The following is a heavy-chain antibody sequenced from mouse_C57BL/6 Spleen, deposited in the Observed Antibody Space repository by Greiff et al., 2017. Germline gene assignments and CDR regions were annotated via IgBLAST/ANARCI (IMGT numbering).Heavy chain of an antibody. J-gene: IGHJ3*01. CDR3: ARTTAQTTWFAY. CDR1: GYALSSSW. CDR2: IYPGDGDP. D-gene: IGHD3-2*02. Sequence: QVQLQQSGPALVKPGASVKISCKATGYALSSSWLNWVKQRPGKGLEWIGRIYPGDGDPNYNGKFKGKATLTAYKSSSATNMRHSNLTSEDSAVYFCARTTAQTTWFAYWSKWTMVIVSA. V-gene: IGHV1-82*01.